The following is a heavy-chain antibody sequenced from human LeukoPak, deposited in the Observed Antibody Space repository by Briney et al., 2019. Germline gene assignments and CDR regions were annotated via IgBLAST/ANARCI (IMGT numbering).Heavy chain of an antibody. V-gene: IGHV3-21*01. CDR1: GFDFNIYS. Sequence: PGGSLRLSCAASGFDFNIYSMNWVRQAPGKGLEWVASISSRSLYIYYPDSLRGRFTIYRDNAEKSLYLQMNDLRAEDTAVYYCSRDLDCTVTACYGGYDGFDIWGQGTMVTVSS. J-gene: IGHJ3*02. D-gene: IGHD2-8*02. CDR2: ISSRSLYI. CDR3: SRDLDCTVTACYGGYDGFDI.